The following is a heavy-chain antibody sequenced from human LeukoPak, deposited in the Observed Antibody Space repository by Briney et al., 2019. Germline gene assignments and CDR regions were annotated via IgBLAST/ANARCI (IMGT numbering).Heavy chain of an antibody. D-gene: IGHD6-19*01. CDR1: GGTFSSYA. V-gene: IGHV1-69*13. CDR2: IIPIFGTA. J-gene: IGHJ4*02. CDR3: ARESSGWYVDDY. Sequence: SVKVSCKASGGTFSSYAISWVRQAPGQGLEWMGGIIPIFGTANYAQKFQGRVTITADESTSTAYMELSSLRSEDTAVYYCARESSGWYVDDYWGQGTLVTVSS.